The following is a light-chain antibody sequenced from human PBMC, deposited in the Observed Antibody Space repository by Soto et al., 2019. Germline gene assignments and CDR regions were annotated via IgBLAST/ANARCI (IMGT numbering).Light chain of an antibody. V-gene: IGLV2-14*01. Sequence: QSALTQPASVSGSLGQSITISCTGTSSDVGGYNYVSWYQQHPGKAPKLMIYEVSNRPSGVSNRFSGPKSGNTASLTISGLQPEDEADYYCSSYTSNSTPVFGTGTKVTVL. J-gene: IGLJ1*01. CDR2: EVS. CDR3: SSYTSNSTPV. CDR1: SSDVGGYNY.